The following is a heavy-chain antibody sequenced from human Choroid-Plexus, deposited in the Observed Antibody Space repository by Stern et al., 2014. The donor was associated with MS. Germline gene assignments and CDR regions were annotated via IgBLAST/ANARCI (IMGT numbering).Heavy chain of an antibody. CDR2: VSYDGSNK. CDR3: AKDRQYLTYFFDH. V-gene: IGHV3-30*18. J-gene: IGHJ5*02. Sequence: VHLVESGGGVVQPGRPLRLSCVASGFTFGSCAMHWVRQAPGKGREWVAGVSYDGSNKDYADSVKGRFTISRDNSQNTRYMQMSSLRPEDTAVYYCAKDRQYLTYFFDHWGQGSLVTVSS. CDR1: GFTFGSCA. D-gene: IGHD2/OR15-2a*01.